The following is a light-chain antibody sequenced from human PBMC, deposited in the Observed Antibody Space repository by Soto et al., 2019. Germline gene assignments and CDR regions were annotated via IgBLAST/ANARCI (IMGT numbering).Light chain of an antibody. CDR2: AAS. Sequence: DIQMTQSPSSLSASVGDRVTITCRASQSISSYLNWYQQKPGKAPKLLIYAASSLQSGVPSRFSGSGYGTDFTLTISSLQPEDFATYYCQKSYSTPWTFGQGTKVEIK. CDR1: QSISSY. CDR3: QKSYSTPWT. V-gene: IGKV1-39*01. J-gene: IGKJ1*01.